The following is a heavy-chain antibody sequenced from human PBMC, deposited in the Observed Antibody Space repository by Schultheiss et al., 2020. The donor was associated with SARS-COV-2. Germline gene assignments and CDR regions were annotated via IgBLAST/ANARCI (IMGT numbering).Heavy chain of an antibody. CDR3: ASLVTTRISSSYYAMDV. D-gene: IGHD4-17*01. J-gene: IGHJ6*02. CDR1: GFIFSNYE. Sequence: GESLKISCAASGFIFSNYEMNWVRQAPGKGLEWISYISSSGSTIYYADSVKGRFTISRDNAKNSLYLQMNSLRAEDTAVYYCASLVTTRISSSYYAMDVWGQGTTVTVSS. CDR2: ISSSGSTI. V-gene: IGHV3-48*03.